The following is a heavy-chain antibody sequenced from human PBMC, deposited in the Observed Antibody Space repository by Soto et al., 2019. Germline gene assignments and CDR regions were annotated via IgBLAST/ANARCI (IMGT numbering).Heavy chain of an antibody. V-gene: IGHV4-59*01. CDR1: GGSISSYY. J-gene: IGHJ6*02. D-gene: IGHD3-9*01. Sequence: SETLSLTCTVSGGSISSYYWSWIRQPPGKGLEWIGYIYYSGSTNYNPSLKSRVTISVDTSKNQFSLKLSSVTAADTAVYYCARERYDILTGYPTNNYYFYGMDVWGQGTTVTVSS. CDR3: ARERYDILTGYPTNNYYFYGMDV. CDR2: IYYSGST.